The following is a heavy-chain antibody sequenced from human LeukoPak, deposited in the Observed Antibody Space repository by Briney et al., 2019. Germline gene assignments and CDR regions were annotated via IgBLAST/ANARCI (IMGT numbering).Heavy chain of an antibody. CDR2: ISAYNGNT. V-gene: IGHV1-18*01. Sequence: ASVKVSCKASGYTFTSYGISWVRQAPGQGLEWMGWISAYNGNTNYAQKLQGRVTMTTDTSTSTAYMELRSLRSDDTAVYYCARDLYDFWSGYQFDYWGQGTLVTVSS. CDR1: GYTFTSYG. CDR3: ARDLYDFWSGYQFDY. D-gene: IGHD3-3*01. J-gene: IGHJ4*02.